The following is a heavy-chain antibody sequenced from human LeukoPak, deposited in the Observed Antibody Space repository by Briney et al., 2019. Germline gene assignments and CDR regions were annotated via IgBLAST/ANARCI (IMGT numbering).Heavy chain of an antibody. Sequence: GGSLRLSCAASGFTFSSYAMSWVRQAPGKGLEWVSAISGSGGSTYYADSVKGRFTISRDNSKNTLYLQMNSLRVEETAVYYCARDLNAGLRFLEWLLSLDYWGQGTLVTVSS. D-gene: IGHD3-3*01. CDR2: ISGSGGST. CDR3: ARDLNAGLRFLEWLLSLDY. V-gene: IGHV3-23*01. J-gene: IGHJ4*02. CDR1: GFTFSSYA.